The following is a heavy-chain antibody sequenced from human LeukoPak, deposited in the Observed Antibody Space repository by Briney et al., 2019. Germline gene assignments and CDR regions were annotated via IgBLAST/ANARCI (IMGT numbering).Heavy chain of an antibody. D-gene: IGHD3-22*01. CDR1: GGTFSIYA. CDR3: ARDEEIVVVITTKFDY. J-gene: IGHJ4*02. Sequence: ASVTVSCKSSGGTFSIYAISWVRQAPGQGLEWMGRIIPIFGTANYAQKFQGRVTITADKSTSTAYMELSSLRSEDTAVYYCARDEEIVVVITTKFDYWGRGTLVTVSS. V-gene: IGHV1-69*06. CDR2: IIPIFGTA.